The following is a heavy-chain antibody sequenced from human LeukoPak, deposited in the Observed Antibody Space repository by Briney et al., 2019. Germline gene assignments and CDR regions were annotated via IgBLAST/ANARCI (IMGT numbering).Heavy chain of an antibody. CDR3: ARQVVKAAAGSYYFDY. Sequence: GESLKISCKGSEYSFTSYWIGWVRQMPGKGLEWMGIIYPGDSDTRYSPSFQGQVTISADKSIRTAYLQWSSLKASDTAMYYCARQVVKAAAGSYYFDYWGQGTLVTVSS. V-gene: IGHV5-51*01. J-gene: IGHJ4*02. CDR1: EYSFTSYW. D-gene: IGHD6-13*01. CDR2: IYPGDSDT.